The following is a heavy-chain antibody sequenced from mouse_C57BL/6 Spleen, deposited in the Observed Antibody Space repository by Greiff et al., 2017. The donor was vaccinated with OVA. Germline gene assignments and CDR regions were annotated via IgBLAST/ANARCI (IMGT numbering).Heavy chain of an antibody. V-gene: IGHV1-52*01. CDR1: GYTFTSYW. CDR3: ARIGNYEGDYFDY. J-gene: IGHJ2*01. CDR2: IDPSDSET. Sequence: QVQLQQPGAELVRPGSSVTLSCKASGYTFTSYWMHWVKQTPIQGLEWIGNIDPSDSETHYYQKFTDKATLTVDKSSRTAYMQLSSLTSEDSAVYYCARIGNYEGDYFDYWGQGTTLTVAS. D-gene: IGHD2-1*01.